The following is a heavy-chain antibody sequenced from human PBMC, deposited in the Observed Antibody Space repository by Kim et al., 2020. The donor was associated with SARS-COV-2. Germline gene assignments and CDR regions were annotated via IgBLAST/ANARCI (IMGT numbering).Heavy chain of an antibody. J-gene: IGHJ4*02. CDR3: ARGGSILRPFDY. Sequence: SVKVSCKASGGTFSSYAISWVRQAPGQGLEWMGGIIPIFGTANYAQKFQGRVTITADESTSTAYMELSSLRSEDTAVYYCARGGSILRPFDYWGQGTLVTVSS. CDR2: IIPIFGTA. D-gene: IGHD2-15*01. V-gene: IGHV1-69*13. CDR1: GGTFSSYA.